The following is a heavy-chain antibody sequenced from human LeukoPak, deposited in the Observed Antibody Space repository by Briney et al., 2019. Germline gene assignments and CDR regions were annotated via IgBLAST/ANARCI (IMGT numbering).Heavy chain of an antibody. CDR2: ISYDGSNK. CDR1: GFTFSSYG. V-gene: IGHV3-30*18. Sequence: GRSLRLSCAASGFTFSSYGMHWVRQAPGKGLEWVAVISYDGSNKYYADSVKGRFTISRDNSKNTLYLQMNSLRAEDTAVYYCAKECTMSWFDPWGQGTLVTVSS. CDR3: AKECTMSWFDP. D-gene: IGHD3-22*01. J-gene: IGHJ5*02.